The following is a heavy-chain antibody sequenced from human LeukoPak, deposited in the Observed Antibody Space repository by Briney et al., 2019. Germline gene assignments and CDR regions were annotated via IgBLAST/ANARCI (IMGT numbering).Heavy chain of an antibody. CDR1: GFTFSSHW. Sequence: AGGSLRLSCAASGFTFSSHWMHWVRQAPGKGLVWVSRINNDGSSTSYADSVQGRFTISRDNAKNTLYLQMNSLRAEDTALYYCARVARGDYYYYYMDVWGKGTTVTVSS. CDR2: INNDGSST. V-gene: IGHV3-74*01. CDR3: ARVARGDYYYYYMDV. D-gene: IGHD3-10*01. J-gene: IGHJ6*03.